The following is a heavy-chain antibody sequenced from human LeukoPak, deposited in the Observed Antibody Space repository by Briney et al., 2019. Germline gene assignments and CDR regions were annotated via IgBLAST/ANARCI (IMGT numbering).Heavy chain of an antibody. D-gene: IGHD2-21*02. Sequence: SETLSLTCTVSGGSFSSGSYYWSWIRQPPGKGLEWIGYIYYSGSTNYNPSLKSRVTISVDTSKNQFSLKLSSVTAADTAVYYCARERVTAIRGYDYWGQGTLVTVSS. CDR1: GGSFSSGSYY. V-gene: IGHV4-61*01. CDR3: ARERVTAIRGYDY. J-gene: IGHJ4*02. CDR2: IYYSGST.